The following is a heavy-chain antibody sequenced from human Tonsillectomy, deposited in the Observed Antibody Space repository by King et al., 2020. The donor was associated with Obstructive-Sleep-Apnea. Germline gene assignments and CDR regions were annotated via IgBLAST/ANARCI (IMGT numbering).Heavy chain of an antibody. Sequence: VQLVESGGGLVKPGGSLRLSCAASGFVFRNAWMSWVRQAPGKGLEWVGRIKSKTDGGTADYAAPVKGRFTISRDDSKNTLYLQMNSLKTEDTDVYYCTTGGTVTTNAWLALDIWGRGTMVTVSS. D-gene: IGHD4-17*01. CDR3: TTGGTVTTNAWLALDI. CDR2: IKSKTDGGTA. V-gene: IGHV3-15*01. CDR1: GFVFRNAW. J-gene: IGHJ3*02.